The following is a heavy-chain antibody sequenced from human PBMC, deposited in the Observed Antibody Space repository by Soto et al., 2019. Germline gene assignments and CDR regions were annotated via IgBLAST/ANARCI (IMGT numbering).Heavy chain of an antibody. CDR3: ASNYDILTGYYI. V-gene: IGHV4-34*01. J-gene: IGHJ4*02. CDR2: INHSGST. Sequence: SETLSLTCAVYGGSFSGYYWSWIRQPPGKGLEWIGEINHSGSTNYNPSLKSRVTISVDTSKNQFSLKLSSVTAADTAVYYCASNYDILTGYYIWGQGTLVTVSS. D-gene: IGHD3-9*01. CDR1: GGSFSGYY.